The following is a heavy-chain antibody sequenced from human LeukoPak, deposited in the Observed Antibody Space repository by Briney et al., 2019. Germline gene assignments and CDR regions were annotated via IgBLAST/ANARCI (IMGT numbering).Heavy chain of an antibody. Sequence: GSLRLSCAASGFTFDDYAMHWIRQPPGKGLEWIGYIYYSGSTNYNPSLKSRVTISVDTSKNQFSLKLSSVTAADTAVYYCARETSQKGAHYMDVWGKGTTVTISS. V-gene: IGHV4-59*01. CDR3: ARETSQKGAHYMDV. CDR2: IYYSGST. D-gene: IGHD3-16*01. CDR1: GFTFDDYA. J-gene: IGHJ6*03.